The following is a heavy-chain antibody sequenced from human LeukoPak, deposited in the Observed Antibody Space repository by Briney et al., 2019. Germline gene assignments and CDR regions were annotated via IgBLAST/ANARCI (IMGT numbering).Heavy chain of an antibody. V-gene: IGHV3-30-3*01. J-gene: IGHJ4*02. CDR2: ISYDGSNK. D-gene: IGHD2-21*02. CDR3: ARVGGYCGGDCQHDY. CDR1: GFTFSSYA. Sequence: GGSLRLSCVASGFTFSSYAMHWVRQAPGKGLEWVAVISYDGSNKYYADSVKGRFTISRDNSKNTLYLQMNSLRAEDAAVYYCARVGGYCGGDCQHDYWGQGTLVTVSS.